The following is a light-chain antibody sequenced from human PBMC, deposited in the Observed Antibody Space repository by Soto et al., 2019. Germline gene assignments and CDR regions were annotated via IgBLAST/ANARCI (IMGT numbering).Light chain of an antibody. V-gene: IGLV1-47*01. CDR3: AAWDDSLSGYV. CDR1: TSKTGSNY. Sequence: QSVLTQPPSASGTPGRRATISGLGSTSKTGSNYVYWYQQLPGTAPKLLIYRNNQRPSGVPDRFSGSKSGTSASLAISGLRSEDEADYYCAAWDDSLSGYVFGTGTKVTVL. CDR2: RNN. J-gene: IGLJ1*01.